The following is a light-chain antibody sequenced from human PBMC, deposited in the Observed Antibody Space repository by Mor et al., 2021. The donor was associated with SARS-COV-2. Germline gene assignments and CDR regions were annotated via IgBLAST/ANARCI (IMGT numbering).Light chain of an antibody. CDR3: QQYYSTPLT. Sequence: TINCKTSQTVLHSSNNKNYLAWYQQKPGQPPKLLIYWASTREYGVPDRFSGSGSGTDFTLTISSLQAEDVAVYYCQQYYSTPLTFGGGTKVEI. J-gene: IGKJ4*01. V-gene: IGKV4-1*01. CDR1: QTVLHSSNNKNY. CDR2: WAS.